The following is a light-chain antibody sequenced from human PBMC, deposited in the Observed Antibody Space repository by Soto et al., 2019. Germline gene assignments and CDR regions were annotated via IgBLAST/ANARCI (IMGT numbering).Light chain of an antibody. CDR1: QDINKN. Sequence: DIQMTQSPSSLSASVGDRVTMTCGASQDINKNLIWYQQKPGKAPKLLIYDASDLETGVPSRFSGSGSGTGFTFTISSLQPEDFATYYCQQYESLPLTFGQGTRLEI. V-gene: IGKV1-33*01. CDR2: DAS. J-gene: IGKJ5*01. CDR3: QQYESLPLT.